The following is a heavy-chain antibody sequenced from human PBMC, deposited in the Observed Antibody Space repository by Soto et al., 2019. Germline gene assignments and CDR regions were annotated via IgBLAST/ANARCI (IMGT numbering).Heavy chain of an antibody. CDR3: ARYSLKGIAADYYYGMDV. CDR1: GGTFSSYA. CDR2: IIPIFGTA. Sequence: GASVKVSCKASGGTFSSYAISWVRQAPGQGLEWMGGIIPIFGTANYAQKFQGRVTITADESTSTAYMELSSLRSEDTAVYYCARYSLKGIAADYYYGMDVWGQGTTVTVSS. V-gene: IGHV1-69*13. J-gene: IGHJ6*02. D-gene: IGHD6-13*01.